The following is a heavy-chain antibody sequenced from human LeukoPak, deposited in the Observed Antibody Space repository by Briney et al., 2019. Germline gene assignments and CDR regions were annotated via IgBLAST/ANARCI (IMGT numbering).Heavy chain of an antibody. Sequence: ASVKVSCKASGYSFTSNYIHWVRQAPGQGLEWMGMIYPRDGSTSYAQKFQGRVTVTRDTSTSTVHMELSGPRSEDTAVYYCARDQEAFDYWGQGTLVTVSS. CDR3: ARDQEAFDY. V-gene: IGHV1-46*01. CDR2: IYPRDGST. CDR1: GYSFTSNY. J-gene: IGHJ4*02.